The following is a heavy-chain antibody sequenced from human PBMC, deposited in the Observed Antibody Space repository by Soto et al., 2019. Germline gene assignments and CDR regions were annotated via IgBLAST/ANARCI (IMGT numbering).Heavy chain of an antibody. CDR2: INQDGSDK. J-gene: IGHJ6*02. V-gene: IGHV3-7*05. CDR1: GLTLSRYW. Sequence: EVHPVESGGGLVQPGGSLRLSCAVSGLTLSRYWMSWVRQAPGKGLECVANINQDGSDKNYLDSVKGRFTVSRDNAKNSLYLQMNGLRVEDTAVYFCARGHYGMEDWGQGTTVTVSS. CDR3: ARGHYGMED.